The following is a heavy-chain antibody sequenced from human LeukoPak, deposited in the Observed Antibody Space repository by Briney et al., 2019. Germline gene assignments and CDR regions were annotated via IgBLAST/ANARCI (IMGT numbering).Heavy chain of an antibody. CDR1: GHTFTSYG. CDR3: ARDPDYDFWSGYLLSTYYYYGMDV. D-gene: IGHD3-3*01. J-gene: IGHJ6*02. CDR2: IRAYNGNT. V-gene: IGHV1-18*01. Sequence: ASVKVSCKASGHTFTSYGISWVRQAPGQGLEWMGWIRAYNGNTNYAQKLQGRVTMTTDTSTSTAYMELRSLRSDDTAVYYCARDPDYDFWSGYLLSTYYYYGMDVWGQGTTVTVSS.